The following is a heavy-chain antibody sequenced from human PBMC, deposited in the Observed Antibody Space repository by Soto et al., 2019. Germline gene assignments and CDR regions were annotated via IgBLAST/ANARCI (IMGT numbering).Heavy chain of an antibody. Sequence: QMQLVQSGPEVKKPGTSVKVSCKASGFTFTSSAVQWVRQARGQRLEWIGWIVFGSGNTNYAQKFHKRVTITRDMSTSTAYMELSSLRSEDTPVYYCAARTLGYFDWLLYDPYYYGMDVWGQGTTVTVSS. V-gene: IGHV1-58*01. CDR2: IVFGSGNT. D-gene: IGHD3-9*01. J-gene: IGHJ6*02. CDR1: GFTFTSSA. CDR3: AARTLGYFDWLLYDPYYYGMDV.